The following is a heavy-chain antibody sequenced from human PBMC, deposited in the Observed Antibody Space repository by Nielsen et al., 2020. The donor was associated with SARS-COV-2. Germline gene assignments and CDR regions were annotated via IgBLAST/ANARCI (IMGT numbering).Heavy chain of an antibody. CDR2: IWYDGSNK. Sequence: GGSLRLSCAASGFTFSSYAMHWVRQAPGKGLEWVAVIWYDGSNKYYADSVKGRFTISRDNPRNTLYLQMNSLRAEDTAVYYCAKEEYSSSYYFDYWGQGTLVTVSS. D-gene: IGHD6-6*01. CDR3: AKEEYSSSYYFDY. CDR1: GFTFSSYA. J-gene: IGHJ4*02. V-gene: IGHV3-30*02.